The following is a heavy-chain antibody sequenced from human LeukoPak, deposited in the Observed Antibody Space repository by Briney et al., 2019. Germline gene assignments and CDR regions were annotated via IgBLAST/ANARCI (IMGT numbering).Heavy chain of an antibody. V-gene: IGHV3-30*18. CDR1: GFTFSSYG. D-gene: IGHD2-21*02. CDR3: AKTAYCGGDCYPYYFDY. CDR2: ISYDGSNK. J-gene: IGHJ4*02. Sequence: PGGSLRLSCAASGFTFSSYGMHWVRQAPGKGLEWVAVISYDGSNKYYADSVKGRFTISRDNSKNTLYLQMNSLRAEDRAVYYCAKTAYCGGDCYPYYFDYWGQGTLVTVSS.